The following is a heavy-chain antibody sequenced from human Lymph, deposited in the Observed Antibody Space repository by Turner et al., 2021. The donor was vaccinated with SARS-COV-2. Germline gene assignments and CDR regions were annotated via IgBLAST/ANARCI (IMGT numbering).Heavy chain of an antibody. J-gene: IGHJ4*02. V-gene: IGHV3-33*01. Sequence: QVQLVESGGGVVQPGRSLRLSCAASGFTFSSYGMHWVRQAPGKGLAWVAVVWYDGSNKFYADSVKGRFTISRDNSKNTLYLQMNSLRAEDTAGYYCARHSGGRLDYWGQGTLVTVSS. CDR3: ARHSGGRLDY. D-gene: IGHD1-26*01. CDR2: VWYDGSNK. CDR1: GFTFSSYG.